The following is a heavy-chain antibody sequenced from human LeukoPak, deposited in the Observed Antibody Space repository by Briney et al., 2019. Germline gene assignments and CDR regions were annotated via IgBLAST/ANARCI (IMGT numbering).Heavy chain of an antibody. V-gene: IGHV3-48*01. Sequence: AGGSLRLSCAASGFSLSSYSMDWFRQTPGKGLGGISSFRSISNTIYYADSVEGRFTISRDNAKNALYLQMNNLRAEDSAVYFCARDINYCTPTLCHRNWFDPWGQGTLVTVSS. CDR1: GFSLSSYS. J-gene: IGHJ5*02. CDR3: ARDINYCTPTLCHRNWFDP. CDR2: FRSISNTI. D-gene: IGHD2-8*01.